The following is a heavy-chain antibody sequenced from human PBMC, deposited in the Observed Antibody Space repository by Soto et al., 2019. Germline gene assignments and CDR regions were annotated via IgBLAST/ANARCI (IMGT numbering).Heavy chain of an antibody. D-gene: IGHD6-19*01. CDR3: AKGDSSAYLSVFDP. J-gene: IGHJ5*02. V-gene: IGHV3-23*01. Sequence: EVQLLESVGGLVQPGGSLRLSCAASGFTFSSYAMSWVCQAPGKGLEWVSTNSGSGDSTYYADFVKGRFTISRDNSKNMLYLQMNILRAEDTAVYYCAKGDSSAYLSVFDPWGQGTLVSVSS. CDR1: GFTFSSYA. CDR2: NSGSGDST.